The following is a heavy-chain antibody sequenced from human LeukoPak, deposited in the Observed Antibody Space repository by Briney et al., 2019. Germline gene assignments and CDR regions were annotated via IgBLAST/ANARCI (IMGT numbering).Heavy chain of an antibody. J-gene: IGHJ4*02. Sequence: ASVKVSCKASGYTFTSYAMHWVRQAPGQRLEWMGWINAGNGNTKYSQEFQGRVTITRDTSASTAYMELSSLRSEDMAVYYCARDRGSGWLPDYWGQGTLVTVSS. D-gene: IGHD6-19*01. CDR2: INAGNGNT. CDR3: ARDRGSGWLPDY. V-gene: IGHV1-3*03. CDR1: GYTFTSYA.